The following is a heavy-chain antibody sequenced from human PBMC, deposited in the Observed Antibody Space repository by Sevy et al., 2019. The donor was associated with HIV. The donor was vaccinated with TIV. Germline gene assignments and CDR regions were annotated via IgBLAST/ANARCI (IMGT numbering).Heavy chain of an antibody. V-gene: IGHV3-30*03. J-gene: IGHJ4*02. Sequence: GGCLRLSCAASGFTFGGYGMHWVRQAPGKGLEWVSLISFDGSNKDYADSVKGRFTISRDNSKNTLYLQMNSLRAEDTAMYYCTRARQGYSSSSGYWGQGTLVTVSS. D-gene: IGHD6-6*01. CDR1: GFTFGGYG. CDR2: ISFDGSNK. CDR3: TRARQGYSSSSGY.